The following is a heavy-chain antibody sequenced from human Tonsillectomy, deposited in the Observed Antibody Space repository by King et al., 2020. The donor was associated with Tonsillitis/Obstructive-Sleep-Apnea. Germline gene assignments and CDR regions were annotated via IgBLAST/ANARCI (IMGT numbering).Heavy chain of an antibody. D-gene: IGHD3-22*01. J-gene: IGHJ4*02. CDR2: IYYSGST. CDR3: ARRSYYDSSGYYFDY. V-gene: IGHV4-59*08. CDR1: GGSISSYY. Sequence: QLQESGPGLVKPSETLSLTCTVSGGSISSYYWSWIRPPPGKGLEWIGYIYYSGSTNYNPSLKSRVTISVDTSKTQFSLKLSSVTAADTAVYYCARRSYYDSSGYYFDYWGQGTLVTVSS.